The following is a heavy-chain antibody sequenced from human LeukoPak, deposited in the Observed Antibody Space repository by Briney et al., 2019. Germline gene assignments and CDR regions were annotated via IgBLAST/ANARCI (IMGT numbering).Heavy chain of an antibody. CDR1: GFTFSSYA. CDR2: ISGGGTYT. J-gene: IGHJ2*01. CDR3: AKSRHCSGGSCYLWGSFDL. D-gene: IGHD2-15*01. Sequence: GSLRLSCAASGFTFSSYAMSWVRQAPGKGLDWVSTISGGGTYTYYADSVKGRFTISRDSPKNTLSLQMDSLRAEDTAMYYCAKSRHCSGGSCYLWGSFDLWGRGTLVTVSS. V-gene: IGHV3-23*01.